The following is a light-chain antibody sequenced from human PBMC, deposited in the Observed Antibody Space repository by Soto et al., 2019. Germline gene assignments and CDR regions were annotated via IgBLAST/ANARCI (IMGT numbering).Light chain of an antibody. J-gene: IGLJ1*01. CDR1: SSDVGGSNF. CDR3: VSFTSSTTYV. V-gene: IGLV2-14*03. Sequence: QSVLAQPASVSASPGQSITISCTGTSSDVGGSNFVSWYQQHPGKPPKLIIYDVATRPSGVSNRLSGSKSGSTASLIISRLQTEDEADYYCVSFTSSTTYVFGSGTKVTAL. CDR2: DVA.